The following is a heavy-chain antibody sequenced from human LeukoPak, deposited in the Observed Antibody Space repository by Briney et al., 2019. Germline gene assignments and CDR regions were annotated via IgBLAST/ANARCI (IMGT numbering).Heavy chain of an antibody. J-gene: IGHJ4*02. V-gene: IGHV3-30*18. CDR1: GFTFSSYG. Sequence: GGSLRLSCAASGFTFSSYGMHWVRQAPGKGLEWVAVISYDGSNKYYADSVKGRFTISRDNSKNTLYLQMNSLRAEDTAVYYCAKTSDGYYDSSGYDFGYWGQGTLVTVSS. CDR3: AKTSDGYYDSSGYDFGY. CDR2: ISYDGSNK. D-gene: IGHD3-22*01.